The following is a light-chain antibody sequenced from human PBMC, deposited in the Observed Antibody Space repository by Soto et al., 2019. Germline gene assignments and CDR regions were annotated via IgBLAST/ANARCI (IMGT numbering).Light chain of an antibody. CDR3: QSYDSSLSGSRV. V-gene: IGLV1-40*01. Sequence: QSVLTQPPSLSGAPGQRVTISCTGSSSNIGAGYDVHWYQHLPGTAPKLLIYGNSNRPSGVPDRFSGSKSGTSASLAITGLQAEDEADYYCQSYDSSLSGSRVFGTGTKVTVL. CDR1: SSNIGAGYD. J-gene: IGLJ1*01. CDR2: GNS.